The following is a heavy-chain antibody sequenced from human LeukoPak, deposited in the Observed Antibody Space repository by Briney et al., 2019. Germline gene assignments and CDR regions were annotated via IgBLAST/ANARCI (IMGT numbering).Heavy chain of an antibody. V-gene: IGHV3-23*01. CDR1: GFTFSSYA. CDR3: AKGGSSWSRNWFDP. D-gene: IGHD6-13*01. J-gene: IGHJ5*02. Sequence: GGSLRLSCAASGFTFSSYAMNWGRHAPGKGLEWVSTVSITGGSTYYADSVKGRFTISRDNSNNMLYLQINSLRAEDTALYYCAKGGSSWSRNWFDPWGQGTLVTVSS. CDR2: VSITGGST.